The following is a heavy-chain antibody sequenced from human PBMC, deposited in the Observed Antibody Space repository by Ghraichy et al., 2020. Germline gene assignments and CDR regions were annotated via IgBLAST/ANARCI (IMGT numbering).Heavy chain of an antibody. J-gene: IGHJ4*02. CDR1: GGSFSDYY. V-gene: IGHV4-34*01. CDR3: VRGLDHSKQGY. Sequence: SETLSLTCVMYGGSFSDYYWSWIRQSPRKGLEWIGEISQTEGTKYSPSLKSRVTIFIDTPNNEFSLKLTSVTAADTAVYYCVRGLDHSKQGYWGQGTLVTVSS. D-gene: IGHD4-11*01. CDR2: ISQTEGT.